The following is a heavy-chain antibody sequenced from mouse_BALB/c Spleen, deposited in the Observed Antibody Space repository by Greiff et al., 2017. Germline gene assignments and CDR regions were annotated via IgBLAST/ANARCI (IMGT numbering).Heavy chain of an antibody. CDR1: GFTFSSYA. CDR2: ISSGGST. CDR3: ARASTMITSYWYFDV. D-gene: IGHD2-4*01. J-gene: IGHJ1*01. V-gene: IGHV5-6-5*01. Sequence: EVQRVESGGGLVKPGGSLKLSCAASGFTFSSYAMSWVRQTPEKRLEWVASISSGGSTYYPDSVKGRFTISRDNARNILYLQMSSLRSEDTAMYYCARASTMITSYWYFDVWGAGTTVTVSS.